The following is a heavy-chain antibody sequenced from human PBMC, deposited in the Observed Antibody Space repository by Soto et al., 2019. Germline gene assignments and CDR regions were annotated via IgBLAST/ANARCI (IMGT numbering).Heavy chain of an antibody. V-gene: IGHV3-30-3*01. Sequence: QVQLVESGGGVVQPGRSLRLSCAASGFTFSSYAMHWVRQAPGKGLEWVAVISYDGSNKYYADSVKGRFTISRDNSKNTLYLQMNSLRAEDTAVYYCARYQGVIPVKDRYFAYWGQGTLVTVSS. CDR1: GFTFSSYA. CDR2: ISYDGSNK. J-gene: IGHJ4*02. CDR3: ARYQGVIPVKDRYFAY. D-gene: IGHD3-10*01.